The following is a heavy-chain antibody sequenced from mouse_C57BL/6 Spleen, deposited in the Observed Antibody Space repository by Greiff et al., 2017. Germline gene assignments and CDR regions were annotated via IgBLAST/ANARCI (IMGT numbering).Heavy chain of an antibody. Sequence: QVQLQQPGAELVKPGASVKMSCKASGYTFTSYWITWVKQRPGQGLEWIGDIYPGSGSTNYNEKFKSKATLTVYTSSSTAYMQLSSLTSEDSAVYYCARQLRYSLDYWGQGTTLTVSS. CDR3: ARQLRYSLDY. D-gene: IGHD1-1*01. CDR2: IYPGSGST. V-gene: IGHV1-55*01. CDR1: GYTFTSYW. J-gene: IGHJ2*01.